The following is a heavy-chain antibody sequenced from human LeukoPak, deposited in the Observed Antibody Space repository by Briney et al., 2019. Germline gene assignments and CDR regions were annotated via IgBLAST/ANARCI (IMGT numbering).Heavy chain of an antibody. CDR3: ARFSSIAAAFDY. J-gene: IGHJ4*02. V-gene: IGHV4-4*07. Sequence: SETLSLTCTVSGGSISIYYWSWIRQPAGKGLEWIGRIYTSGSTNYNPSLKSRVTMSVDTSKNQFSLKLSSVTAADTAVYYCARFSSIAAAFDYWGQGTLVTVSS. CDR1: GGSISIYY. D-gene: IGHD6-13*01. CDR2: IYTSGST.